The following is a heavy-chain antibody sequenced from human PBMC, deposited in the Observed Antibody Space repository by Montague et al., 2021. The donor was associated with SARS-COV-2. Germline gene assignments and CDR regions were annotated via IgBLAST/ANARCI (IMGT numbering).Heavy chain of an antibody. CDR2: INHNGTT. CDR3: ARRLYSCGPGRFGD. V-gene: IGHV4-34*01. D-gene: IGHD3-16*01. J-gene: IGHJ4*02. Sequence: SETLSLTCSITDESISGYYWAWVRQPPGKGLEWIGVINHNGTTKYNPSLKSRLTITIDTSKNHISLQVTSMTAADTAIYFCARRLYSCGPGRFGDWGQGNRVTVSS. CDR1: DESISGYY.